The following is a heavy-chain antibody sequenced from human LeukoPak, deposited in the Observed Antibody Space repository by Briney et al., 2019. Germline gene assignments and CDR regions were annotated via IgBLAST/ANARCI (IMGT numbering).Heavy chain of an antibody. J-gene: IGHJ4*02. Sequence: SETLSLTCTVSGGSISRYYLSWIRQPAGKGLEWIGHIYISGSTNYNPSLKSRVTMSVDTSKNQFSLKLTSITAADTAVYYCAREVGAAAVHNLDYWGQGTLVTVSS. CDR2: IYISGST. D-gene: IGHD6-13*01. CDR3: AREVGAAAVHNLDY. V-gene: IGHV4-4*07. CDR1: GGSISRYY.